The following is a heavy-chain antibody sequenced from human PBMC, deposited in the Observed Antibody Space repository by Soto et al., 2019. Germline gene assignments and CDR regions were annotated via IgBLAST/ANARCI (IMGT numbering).Heavy chain of an antibody. CDR1: GFSLSTGGVG. D-gene: IGHD1-26*01. CDR2: IYWNDDK. CDR3: ALRTDTTRFDY. J-gene: IGHJ4*02. V-gene: IGHV2-5*01. Sequence: QITLKESGPSLVKPTQTLTLTCTFSGFSLSTGGVGVGWIRQPPGKALEWLALIYWNDDKRYRPSLKSRLSITKDTSKKQVVFTMTNMDPVDTATYYCALRTDTTRFDYWGQGTLVTVSS.